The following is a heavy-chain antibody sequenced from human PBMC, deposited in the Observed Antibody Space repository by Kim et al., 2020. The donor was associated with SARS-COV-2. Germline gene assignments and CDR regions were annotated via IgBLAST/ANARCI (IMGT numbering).Heavy chain of an antibody. CDR1: DFTFSDYW. V-gene: IGHV3-7*01. CDR3: ANIGAAGTGVYFLDH. Sequence: GGSLRLSCAASDFTFSDYWMSWVRQAPGKGLEWVANIRRDGGEKYYVDSVKGRFTISRDNAKNSLFLQMNSLRAEDTAVYYCANIGAAGTGVYFLDHWGQGTLVTVSS. J-gene: IGHJ4*02. D-gene: IGHD6-13*01. CDR2: IRRDGGEK.